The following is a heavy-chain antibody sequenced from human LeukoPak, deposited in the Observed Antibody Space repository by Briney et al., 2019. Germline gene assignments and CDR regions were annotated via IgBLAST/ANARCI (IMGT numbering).Heavy chain of an antibody. J-gene: IGHJ4*02. CDR2: IYYSGST. Sequence: SETLSLTCTVSGGSISSCYWSWIRQPPGKGLEWIGYIYYSGSTNYNPSLKSRVTISVDTSKNQFSLKLSSVTAADTAVYYCARAAYSWFAGGYYRGYFDYWGQGTLVTVSS. V-gene: IGHV4-59*01. D-gene: IGHD3-22*01. CDR1: GGSISSCY. CDR3: ARAAYSWFAGGYYRGYFDY.